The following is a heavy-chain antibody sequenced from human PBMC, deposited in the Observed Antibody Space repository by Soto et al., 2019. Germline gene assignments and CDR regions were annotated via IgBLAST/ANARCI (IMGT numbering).Heavy chain of an antibody. J-gene: IGHJ4*02. V-gene: IGHV4-34*01. D-gene: IGHD6-19*01. Sequence: QVHLQQWGAGLLKPSETLSLTCGVYNGSFSDYFWNWIRQPPGKGLEWIGEIKESGFATYNPSLKRRVTMSVDTANNQFSLKVTSVTAADTAVYYCARDKSSGPLYYFDTWGQGTLVPVSS. CDR2: IKESGFA. CDR1: NGSFSDYF. CDR3: ARDKSSGPLYYFDT.